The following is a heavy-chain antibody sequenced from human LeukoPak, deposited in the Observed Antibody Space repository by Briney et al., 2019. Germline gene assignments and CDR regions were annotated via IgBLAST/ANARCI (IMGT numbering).Heavy chain of an antibody. Sequence: GGSLRLSCAASGFTFSSYAMSWVRQAPGKGLEWVSTISGSGASTYYADSVKGRFTISRDNSKNTLYLQMNSLRAEDTAVYYCAANLKVGNFDYWGQGTLVTVSS. V-gene: IGHV3-23*01. CDR1: GFTFSSYA. D-gene: IGHD1-1*01. CDR2: ISGSGAST. J-gene: IGHJ4*02. CDR3: AANLKVGNFDY.